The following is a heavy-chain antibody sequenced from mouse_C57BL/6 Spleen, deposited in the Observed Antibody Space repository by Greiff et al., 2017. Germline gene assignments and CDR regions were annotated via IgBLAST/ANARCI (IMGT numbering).Heavy chain of an antibody. J-gene: IGHJ1*03. D-gene: IGHD1-1*01. Sequence: EVKLVESGEGLVKPGGSLKLSCAASGFTFSSYAMSWVRQTPEKRLEWVAYISSGGDYIYYADTVKGRFTISRDNARNTLYLQMSSLKSEDTAMYYCTRDTGSSSGYFDVWGTGTTVTVSS. CDR1: GFTFSSYA. CDR2: ISSGGDYI. CDR3: TRDTGSSSGYFDV. V-gene: IGHV5-9-1*02.